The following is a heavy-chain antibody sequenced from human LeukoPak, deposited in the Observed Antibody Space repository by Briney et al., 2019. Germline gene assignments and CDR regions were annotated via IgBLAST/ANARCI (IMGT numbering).Heavy chain of an antibody. J-gene: IGHJ4*02. Sequence: GGSLRLSCAASGFTFSNYGTNWVRQAPGKGLEWVSYISSSTTTIYYADSVKGRFTISRDDAKNSLYLQMNSLRDEDTAVYYCARDVPDYWGQGTLVTVSS. V-gene: IGHV3-48*02. CDR1: GFTFSNYG. CDR2: ISSSTTTI. CDR3: ARDVPDY. D-gene: IGHD3-10*02.